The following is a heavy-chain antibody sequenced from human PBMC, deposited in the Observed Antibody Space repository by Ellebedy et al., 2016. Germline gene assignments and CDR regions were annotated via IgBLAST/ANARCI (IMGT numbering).Heavy chain of an antibody. CDR2: ISYDGSNK. CDR3: ASGIWFGGS. Sequence: GESLKISXAASGFTFSSYAMHWVRQAPGKGLEWVAVISYDGSNKYYADSVKDRFTISRDNSKNTLYLQMNSLRAEDTAVYYCASGIWFGGSWGQGTLVTVSS. V-gene: IGHV3-30-3*01. D-gene: IGHD3-10*01. CDR1: GFTFSSYA. J-gene: IGHJ5*02.